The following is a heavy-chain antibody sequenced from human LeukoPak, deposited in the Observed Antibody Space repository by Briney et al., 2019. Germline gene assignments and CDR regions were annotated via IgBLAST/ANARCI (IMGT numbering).Heavy chain of an antibody. CDR3: SSQYASSSNY. V-gene: IGHV3-7*05. Sequence: PGTSLRLSCAASGFTFSKVWMSWVRQAPGKGLEWVANIKEDGSEKYYVDSVKGRLTISRDNAKNSLYLQMNSLRAEDTAVYYCSSQYASSSNYWGQGTLVTVSS. D-gene: IGHD6-6*01. CDR2: IKEDGSEK. CDR1: GFTFSKVW. J-gene: IGHJ4*02.